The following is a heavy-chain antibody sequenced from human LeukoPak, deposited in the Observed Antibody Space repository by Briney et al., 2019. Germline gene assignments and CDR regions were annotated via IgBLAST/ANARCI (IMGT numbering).Heavy chain of an antibody. J-gene: IGHJ4*02. V-gene: IGHV1-3*04. Sequence: ASVKVSCKASGYTFTSYAMDWVRQAPGQRLEWMGWINTGNGDTKYSQKFQGRVTITRDTSASTAYMELSSLRSEDTAVYYCARDEGPIFGVVIIDYWGQGTLVTVSS. CDR1: GYTFTSYA. CDR3: ARDEGPIFGVVIIDY. D-gene: IGHD3-3*01. CDR2: INTGNGDT.